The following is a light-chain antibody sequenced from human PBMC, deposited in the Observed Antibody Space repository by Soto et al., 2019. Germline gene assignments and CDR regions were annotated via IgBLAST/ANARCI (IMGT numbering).Light chain of an antibody. J-gene: IGKJ1*01. V-gene: IGKV3-20*01. Sequence: EIVLTQSPGTLSLSPGERATLSCRASQSVNSNYLAWYQQKPGQRPGILIYGASNRATGISDRFSGSGSGTDFILTISRLEPEEFAGYYCQQYGTSPRTFVQGTKVEIK. CDR3: QQYGTSPRT. CDR1: QSVNSNY. CDR2: GAS.